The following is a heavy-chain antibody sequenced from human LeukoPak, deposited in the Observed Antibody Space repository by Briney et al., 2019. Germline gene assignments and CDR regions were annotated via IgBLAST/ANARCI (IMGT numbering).Heavy chain of an antibody. J-gene: IGHJ3*02. CDR1: GYTFTSYG. D-gene: IGHD3-3*01. CDR3: ARGSRFLVPLGI. Sequence: ASVKVSCKASGYTFTSYGISWVRQAPGQGLEWMGWISAYNGNTNYAQKLQGRVSMTTDTSTSIAYMELRSLRSDDTAVYYCARGSRFLVPLGIWGRGTMVTVSS. CDR2: ISAYNGNT. V-gene: IGHV1-18*01.